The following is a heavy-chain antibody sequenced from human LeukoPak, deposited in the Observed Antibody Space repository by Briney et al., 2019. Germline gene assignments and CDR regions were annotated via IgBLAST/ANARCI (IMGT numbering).Heavy chain of an antibody. CDR1: GGSFSGYY. CDR3: ASLDGDYVAGFDY. D-gene: IGHD4-17*01. Sequence: PSETLSLTCAVYGGSFSGYYWSWIRQPPGKGLEWSGEINHSGSTNYNPSLKSRVTISVDTSKNQFSLKLSSVTAADTAVYYCASLDGDYVAGFDYWGQGTLVTVSS. CDR2: INHSGST. J-gene: IGHJ4*02. V-gene: IGHV4-34*01.